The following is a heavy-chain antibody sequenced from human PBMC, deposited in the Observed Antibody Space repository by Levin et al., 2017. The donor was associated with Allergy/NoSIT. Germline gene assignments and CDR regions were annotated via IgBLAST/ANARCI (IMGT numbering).Heavy chain of an antibody. CDR2: INHSGST. CDR3: ARVRVILTGYYRGSQASYYYGMDV. CDR1: GGSFRDYN. D-gene: IGHD3-9*01. Sequence: SETLSLTCAVYGGSFRDYNWSWIRQPPGKGLQWIGEINHSGSTNYTPSLKSRVTILVDTSKNQISLKLSSATAADTAVYYCARVRVILTGYYRGSQASYYYGMDVWGQGTTVTVSS. V-gene: IGHV4-34*01. J-gene: IGHJ6*02.